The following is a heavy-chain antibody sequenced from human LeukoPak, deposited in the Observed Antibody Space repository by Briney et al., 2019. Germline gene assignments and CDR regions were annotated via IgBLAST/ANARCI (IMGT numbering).Heavy chain of an antibody. CDR1: GGTFSSYA. Sequence: ASVKVSCKASGGTFSSYAISWVRQAPGQGLEWMGGIIPIFGTANYAQKFQGRVTITADESTSTAYTELSSLRSEDTAVSYCARDKQSVCTNGVCYTRYYYGMDVWGQGTTVTVSS. J-gene: IGHJ6*02. V-gene: IGHV1-69*13. CDR3: ARDKQSVCTNGVCYTRYYYGMDV. D-gene: IGHD2-8*01. CDR2: IIPIFGTA.